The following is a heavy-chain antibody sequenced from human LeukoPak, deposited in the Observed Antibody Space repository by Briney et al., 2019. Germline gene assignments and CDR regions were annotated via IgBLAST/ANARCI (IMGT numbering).Heavy chain of an antibody. CDR1: GFTFSSYA. J-gene: IGHJ4*01. D-gene: IGHD2-21*01. Sequence: GGSLRLSCAASGFTFSSYAMSWVRQAPGKGLEWVSAISGSGGSTYYADSVKGRFTISRDNSKNTLYMQMHSLRAEDTGVYFCAKVDYSVFAYWGQGTLVTVSA. V-gene: IGHV3-23*01. CDR2: ISGSGGST. CDR3: AKVDYSVFAY.